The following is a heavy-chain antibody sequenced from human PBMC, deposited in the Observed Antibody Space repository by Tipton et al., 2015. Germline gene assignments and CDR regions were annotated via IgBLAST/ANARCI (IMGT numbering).Heavy chain of an antibody. CDR2: INQDGSEI. CDR3: APYCTGYSCYRS. D-gene: IGHD2-15*01. J-gene: IGHJ5*02. Sequence: GSLRLSCAASGFTFSSYWMSWVRQAPGKGLEWVANINQDGSEIYYVDSVKGRFTISRDNAKNSLYLQMDSLRAEDTAVYYCAPYCTGYSCYRSWGQGTLVTVSS. CDR1: GFTFSSYW. V-gene: IGHV3-7*01.